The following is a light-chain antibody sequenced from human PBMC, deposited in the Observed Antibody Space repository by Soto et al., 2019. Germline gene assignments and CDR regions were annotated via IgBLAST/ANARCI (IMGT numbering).Light chain of an antibody. J-gene: IGLJ2*01. CDR1: SSDVGGYDY. CDR2: EVS. Sequence: QSALTQPPSASGSPGQSVTISCTGTSSDVGGYDYVSWYQQHPGKAPKLMIYEVSNRPSGVSNRFSGSKSGNTASLTISGLQAEDEADYYCSSSTSSDTLLFGGGTQLTVL. CDR3: SSSTSSDTLL. V-gene: IGLV2-14*01.